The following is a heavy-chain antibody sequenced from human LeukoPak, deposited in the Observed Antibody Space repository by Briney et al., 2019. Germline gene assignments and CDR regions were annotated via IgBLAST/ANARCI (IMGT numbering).Heavy chain of an antibody. V-gene: IGHV4-34*01. CDR2: IHHSGST. D-gene: IGHD3-3*01. CDR3: ARDRPFEFWSGPVGWFVP. J-gene: IGHJ5*02. Sequence: PSETLSLTCAVYGGSFSGYYWSWIRQPPGKGLEWIGEIHHSGSTNYNPSLKSRVTISVDTSKNQFSLKLSSVTAADTAVYYCARDRPFEFWSGPVGWFVPWGQGTLVTVSS. CDR1: GGSFSGYY.